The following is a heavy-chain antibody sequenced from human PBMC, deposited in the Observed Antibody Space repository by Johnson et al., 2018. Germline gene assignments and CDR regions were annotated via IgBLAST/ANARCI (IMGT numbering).Heavy chain of an antibody. CDR2: ISYDGSNK. Sequence: VQLVETGGGVVQPGRSLRLSCAASGFTFSSYAMHWVRQAPGKGLAWVAVISYDGSNKYYADSVKGRFTTSRDNSKNTLYRQMNSRRAEDTAVYYCARDGDGYKLDYYYYVDVWGKGTTVTVSS. J-gene: IGHJ6*03. CDR1: GFTFSSYA. D-gene: IGHD5-24*01. V-gene: IGHV3-30-3*01. CDR3: ARDGDGYKLDYYYYVDV.